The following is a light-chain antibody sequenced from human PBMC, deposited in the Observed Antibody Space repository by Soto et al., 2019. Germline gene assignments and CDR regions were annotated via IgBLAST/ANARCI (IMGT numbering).Light chain of an antibody. CDR1: QSVSSIY. CDR3: QQYGSSPWT. V-gene: IGKV3-20*01. J-gene: IGKJ1*01. CDR2: GAS. Sequence: EIVLTQSPGTLSLSPGERATLSGMASQSVSSIYLAWYQQKPRQAPRLLIYGASSSATGIPDRFSGSGSGTDFSLTISRLEPEDLAVYYCQQYGSSPWTFGQGTKVE.